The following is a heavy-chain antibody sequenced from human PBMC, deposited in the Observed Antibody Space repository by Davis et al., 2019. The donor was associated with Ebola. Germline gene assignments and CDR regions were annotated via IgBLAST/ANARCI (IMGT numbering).Heavy chain of an antibody. CDR3: TSTAGYSSSWNDY. Sequence: GESLKISCAASGFTFSSYAMSWVRQAPGKGLEWVSAIRGSGGSTYYADSVKGRFTISRDNSKNTLYLQMNSLRAEDTAVYYCTSTAGYSSSWNDYWGQGTLVTVSS. V-gene: IGHV3-23*01. D-gene: IGHD6-13*01. CDR1: GFTFSSYA. CDR2: IRGSGGST. J-gene: IGHJ4*02.